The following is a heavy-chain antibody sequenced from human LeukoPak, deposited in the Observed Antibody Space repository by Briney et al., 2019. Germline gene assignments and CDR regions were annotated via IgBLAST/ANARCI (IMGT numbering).Heavy chain of an antibody. V-gene: IGHV4-4*07. J-gene: IGHJ4*02. D-gene: IGHD1-26*01. CDR2: IYTSGST. CDR3: ARDLVGAPDY. Sequence: PSETLSLTCTVSNDSITSYYWSWIRQPAGKGLEWIGRIYTSGSTNYNPSLKSRVTISADTSKNQFSLKLTSVTAADTAVYYCARDLVGAPDYWGQGTLVTVSS. CDR1: NDSITSYY.